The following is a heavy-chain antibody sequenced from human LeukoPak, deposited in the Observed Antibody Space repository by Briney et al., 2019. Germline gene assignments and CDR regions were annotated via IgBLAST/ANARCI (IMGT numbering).Heavy chain of an antibody. CDR3: ARAYRVRQLGGRFDP. CDR2: MNPNSGNT. CDR1: VYTFTSYD. D-gene: IGHD6-13*01. J-gene: IGHJ5*02. Sequence: GASVTVSFKASVYTFTSYDINWVRQAPRQGLEWMGWMNPNSGNTGYAQKFQGRVTITRNTSIGTAYMELSSLRSEDTAVYYCARAYRVRQLGGRFDPWGQGTLVTVS. V-gene: IGHV1-8*03.